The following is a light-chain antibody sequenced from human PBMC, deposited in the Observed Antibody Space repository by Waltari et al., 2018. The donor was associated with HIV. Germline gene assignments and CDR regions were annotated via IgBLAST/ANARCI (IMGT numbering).Light chain of an antibody. CDR1: SSNIGAGYG. CDR2: DVT. V-gene: IGLV1-40*01. J-gene: IGLJ2*01. CDR3: QSYDSSLSVI. Sequence: QPELTQPPSVSGAPGQTVTISCTGSSSNIGAGYGVHWYQHLPGAAPKLLIFDVTTRPPGVLGRFSGSKSGTSASLAITGLQVEDEGDYFCQSYDSSLSVIFGGGTKLTVL.